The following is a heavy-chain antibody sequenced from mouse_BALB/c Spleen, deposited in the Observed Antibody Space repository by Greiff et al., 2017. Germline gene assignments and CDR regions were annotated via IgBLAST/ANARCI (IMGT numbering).Heavy chain of an antibody. CDR2: IDPENGDT. D-gene: IGHD2-10*01. CDR3: NAHPSYGNFPAWFAY. Sequence: EVQLQQSGAELVRSGASVKLSCTASGFNIKDYYMHWVKQRPEQGLEWIGWIDPENGDTEYAPKFQGKATMTADTSSNTAYLRLSSLTSEDTAVYYCNAHPSYGNFPAWFAYWGQGTLVTVSA. V-gene: IGHV14-4*02. CDR1: GFNIKDYY. J-gene: IGHJ3*01.